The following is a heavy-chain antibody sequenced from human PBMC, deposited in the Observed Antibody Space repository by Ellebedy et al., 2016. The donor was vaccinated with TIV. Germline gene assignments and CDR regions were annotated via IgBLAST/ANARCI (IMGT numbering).Heavy chain of an antibody. CDR2: ISNDGSSQ. D-gene: IGHD2-15*01. CDR3: AKDWVGYCSGGSCYPGY. J-gene: IGHJ4*02. Sequence: GESLKISXEASGFTFSSYGMHWVRQAPGKGLEWVAVISNDGSSQYYADSVKGRFTISRDNSKKTVYLQMNSLRAEDTAVYYCAKDWVGYCSGGSCYPGYWGQGTLVTVSS. CDR1: GFTFSSYG. V-gene: IGHV3-30*18.